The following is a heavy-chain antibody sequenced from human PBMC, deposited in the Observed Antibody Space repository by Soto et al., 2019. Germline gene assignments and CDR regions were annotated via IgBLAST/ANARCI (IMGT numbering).Heavy chain of an antibody. CDR2: INPSGGST. J-gene: IGHJ4*02. V-gene: IGHV1-46*01. D-gene: IGHD3-22*01. CDR1: GYTFTSYY. CDR3: AREVSSGDSRYYVDY. Sequence: ASVKVSCKASGYTFTSYYMHWVRQAPGQGLEWMGIINPSGGSTSYAQKFQGRVTMTRDTSTSTVYMELSSLRSEDTAVYYCAREVSSGDSRYYVDYWGQGTLVTVSS.